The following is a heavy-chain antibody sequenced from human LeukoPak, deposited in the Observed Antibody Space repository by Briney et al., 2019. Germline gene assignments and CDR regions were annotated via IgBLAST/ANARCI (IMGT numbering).Heavy chain of an antibody. CDR2: IYYSGST. D-gene: IGHD2-2*01. V-gene: IGHV4-30-4*08. J-gene: IGHJ4*02. Sequence: SETLSLTCTVSGGSISSGDYYWSWIRQPPGKGLEWIGYIYYSGSTYYNPSLKSRVTISVDTSKNQFSLKLSSVTAADTAVSYCARSNGKYQLPINYWGQGTLVTVSS. CDR1: GGSISSGDYY. CDR3: ARSNGKYQLPINY.